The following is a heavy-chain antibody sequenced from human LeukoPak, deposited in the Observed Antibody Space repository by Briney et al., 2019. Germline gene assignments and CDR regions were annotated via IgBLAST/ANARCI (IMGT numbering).Heavy chain of an antibody. CDR2: ISYDGSNK. Sequence: GGSLRLSCAASGFTFSSYAMHWVRQAPGKGLEWVEVISYDGSNKYYADSVKGRFTISRDNSKNTLYLQMNSLRAEDTAVYYCARRTTVTTTGDYWGQGTLVTVSS. CDR3: ARRTTVTTTGDY. J-gene: IGHJ4*02. V-gene: IGHV3-30-3*01. D-gene: IGHD4-17*01. CDR1: GFTFSSYA.